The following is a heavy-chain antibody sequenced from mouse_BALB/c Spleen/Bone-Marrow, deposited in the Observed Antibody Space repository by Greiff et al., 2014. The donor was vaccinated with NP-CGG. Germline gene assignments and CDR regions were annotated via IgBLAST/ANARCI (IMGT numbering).Heavy chain of an antibody. CDR3: APGYAMDY. Sequence: QVQLQQPGPELVKPGASVKMSCKASGFTFTDYVINRVKQRTGQGLEWIGEIYPGSGSTYYIERFKGKATLTADKSSNTAYMQLSSLTSEDSAVYFCAPGYAMDYWGQGTSVTVSS. J-gene: IGHJ4*01. CDR1: GFTFTDYV. CDR2: IYPGSGST. V-gene: IGHV1-77*01.